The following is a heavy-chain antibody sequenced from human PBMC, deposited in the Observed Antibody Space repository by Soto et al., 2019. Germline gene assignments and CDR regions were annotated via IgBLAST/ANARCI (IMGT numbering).Heavy chain of an antibody. CDR3: ARVGTGNWYLDL. J-gene: IGHJ2*01. CDR2: INSDGSTR. Sequence: EVQLVESGGGLVQPGESLRLSCAASGFTFSSYWMHWVRQAPGKGLVWVSRINSDGSTRSYADSVKGRFTISRDNAKNTLYLQMNNLSAEDTAVYYCARVGTGNWYLDLWGRGTLVTVSS. V-gene: IGHV3-74*01. CDR1: GFTFSSYW. D-gene: IGHD1-1*01.